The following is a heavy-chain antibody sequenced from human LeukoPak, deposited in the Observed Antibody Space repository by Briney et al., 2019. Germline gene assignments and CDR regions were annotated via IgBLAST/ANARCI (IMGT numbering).Heavy chain of an antibody. CDR2: INPTGDST. J-gene: IGHJ4*02. V-gene: IGHV1-46*01. D-gene: IGHD3-3*01. CDR1: GDTFTNYY. CDR3: ARWAGARPGGYYDFWTGPYDY. Sequence: GASVKVSCKASGDTFTNYYMHWVRQAPGQGLEWMGIINPTGDSTRYAQKFQGRVTMTRDTSTSTVYMELSSLRSEDTAVYYCARWAGARPGGYYDFWTGPYDYWGQRSLVTVSS.